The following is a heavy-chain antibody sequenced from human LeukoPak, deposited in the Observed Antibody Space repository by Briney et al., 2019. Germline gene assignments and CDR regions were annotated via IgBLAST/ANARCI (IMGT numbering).Heavy chain of an antibody. J-gene: IGHJ4*02. CDR2: INPNSGGT. D-gene: IGHD1-26*01. Sequence: AASVKVSCKASGYTFTGYYMHWVRQAPGQGLEWMGWINPNSGGTNYAQKFQGRVTMTRDTSISTAYMVLSRLRSDDTAVYYCASDSGSYQASNSYWGQGTLVTVSS. CDR3: ASDSGSYQASNSY. CDR1: GYTFTGYY. V-gene: IGHV1-2*02.